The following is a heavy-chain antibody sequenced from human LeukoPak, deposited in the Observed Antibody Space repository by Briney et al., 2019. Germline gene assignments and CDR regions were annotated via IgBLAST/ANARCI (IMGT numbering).Heavy chain of an antibody. CDR1: GDSMTRYD. CDR2: VYPSGGI. Sequence: PSETLSLTCTVSGDSMTRYDWSWIRQPAGKGLEWIGRVYPSGGINSNPFFKSRVTMSVDTSRNQFSLKLRSVTAADTAVYYCARERRSAGSNWFDPWGQGTLVAVSS. V-gene: IGHV4-4*07. J-gene: IGHJ5*02. D-gene: IGHD6-13*01. CDR3: ARERRSAGSNWFDP.